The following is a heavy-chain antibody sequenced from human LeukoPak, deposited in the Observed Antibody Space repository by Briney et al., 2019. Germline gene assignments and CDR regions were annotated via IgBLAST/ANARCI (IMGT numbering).Heavy chain of an antibody. Sequence: GESLRISCKGSGYSFTNYWISWVRQMAGKGLEWMGKIDPSDSYANYSPSFQGHVTISADKSITTAYLQWGSLKASDTAMYYCARDYYDSSGSDAFDIWGQGTMVTVYS. CDR2: IDPSDSYA. D-gene: IGHD3-22*01. CDR3: ARDYYDSSGSDAFDI. CDR1: GYSFTNYW. J-gene: IGHJ3*02. V-gene: IGHV5-10-1*01.